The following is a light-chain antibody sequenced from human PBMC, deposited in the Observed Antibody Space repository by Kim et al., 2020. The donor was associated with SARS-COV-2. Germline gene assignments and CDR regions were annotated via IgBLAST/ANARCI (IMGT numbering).Light chain of an antibody. CDR3: QEYSNAPHT. J-gene: IGKJ1*01. Sequence: DIQMTQSPSSLSASVGDRVTITCRASQGISNHLAWFQQRPGKVPKLLIYAASTLQSGVPARFSGSGSGTDFTLSISSLQPEDVATYYCQEYSNAPHTFGQGTKVDIK. CDR2: AAS. CDR1: QGISNH. V-gene: IGKV1-27*01.